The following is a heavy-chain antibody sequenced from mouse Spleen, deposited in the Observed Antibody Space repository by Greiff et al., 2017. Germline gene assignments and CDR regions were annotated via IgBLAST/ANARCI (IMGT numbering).Heavy chain of an antibody. V-gene: IGHV1-76*01. CDR1: GYTFTDYY. D-gene: IGHD2-3*01. Sequence: VKLVESGAELVRPGASVKLSCKASGYTFTDYYINWVKQRPGQGLEWIARIYPGSGNTYYNEKFKGKATLTAEKSSSTAYMQLSSLTSEDSAVYFCARGGSIYDGYYDYWGQGTTLTVSS. CDR3: ARGGSIYDGYYDY. CDR2: IYPGSGNT. J-gene: IGHJ2*01.